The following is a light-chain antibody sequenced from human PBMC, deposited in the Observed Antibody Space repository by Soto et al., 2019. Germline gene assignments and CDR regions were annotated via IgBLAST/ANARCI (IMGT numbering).Light chain of an antibody. CDR3: QQSYSTPPLWT. CDR2: AAS. Sequence: DIQMTQSPSSLSASVGDRVTITCRASQSISSYLNWYQQKPGQAPKLLIYAASSLQSGVPSRFSGSGSGTDFTLTISSLQPEDFATYYCQQSYSTPPLWTFGQGTKVEIK. J-gene: IGKJ1*01. V-gene: IGKV1-39*01. CDR1: QSISSY.